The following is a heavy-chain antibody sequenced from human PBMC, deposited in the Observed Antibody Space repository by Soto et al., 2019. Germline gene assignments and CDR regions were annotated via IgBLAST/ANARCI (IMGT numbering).Heavy chain of an antibody. J-gene: IGHJ4*02. D-gene: IGHD2-15*01. CDR1: GYTFTSYG. CDR2: ISAYNGNT. Sequence: AASVKVSCKASGYTFTSYGISWGRQAPGQGVEWMGWISAYNGNTNYAQKLQGRVTMTTDTSTSTAYMELRSLRSDDTAVYYCARAPRGIVVVVAAQLIDYWGQGTLVTVSS. V-gene: IGHV1-18*04. CDR3: ARAPRGIVVVVAAQLIDY.